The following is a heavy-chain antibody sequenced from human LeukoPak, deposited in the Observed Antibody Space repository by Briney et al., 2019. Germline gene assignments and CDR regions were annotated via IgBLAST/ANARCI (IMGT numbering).Heavy chain of an antibody. CDR2: IIPIFGTA. CDR3: ARDRAYGGNLRYAFDI. Sequence: SVKVSCKASGGTFSSYAISWVRQAPGQGLEWMGGIIPIFGTANYAQKFQGRVTITADESTSTAYMELSSLRSGDTAVYYCARDRAYGGNLRYAFDIWGQGTMVTVSS. CDR1: GGTFSSYA. J-gene: IGHJ3*02. V-gene: IGHV1-69*01. D-gene: IGHD4-23*01.